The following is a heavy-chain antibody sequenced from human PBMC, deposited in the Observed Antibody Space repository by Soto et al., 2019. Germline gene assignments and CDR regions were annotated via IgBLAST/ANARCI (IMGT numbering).Heavy chain of an antibody. Sequence: GGSLRLSCSASGFTFSSYAMHWVRQAPGKGLEYVSAISSNGGSTYYADSVKGRFTISRDNSKNTLYLQMSSLRAEDTAVYYCVKDDVVVTAIEGADLGYVYYFDYWGQGTLVTVSS. J-gene: IGHJ4*02. CDR2: ISSNGGST. CDR3: VKDDVVVTAIEGADLGYVYYFDY. V-gene: IGHV3-64D*08. D-gene: IGHD2-21*02. CDR1: GFTFSSYA.